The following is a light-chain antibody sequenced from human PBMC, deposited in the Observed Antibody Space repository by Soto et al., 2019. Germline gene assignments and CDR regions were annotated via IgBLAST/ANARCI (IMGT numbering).Light chain of an antibody. V-gene: IGKV3-20*01. CDR2: GAS. J-gene: IGKJ1*01. CDR1: QSVSSSY. Sequence: ETVLTQSPGNLSLSPGERATRSCRASQSVSSSYLAWYQQKPGQAPRLLIYGASSRATGIPDRFSGSGSGTDFTLTISRLEPEDFAVYYCQQYGSSPWTFGQGTKVDIK. CDR3: QQYGSSPWT.